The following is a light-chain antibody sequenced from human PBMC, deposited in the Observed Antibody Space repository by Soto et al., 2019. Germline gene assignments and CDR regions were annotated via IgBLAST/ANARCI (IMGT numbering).Light chain of an antibody. Sequence: DIQMTQSPSSLSASVGDRVTITRRASQSISSYLNWYQQKPGKAPKLLIYAASSLQSGVPSRFSGSGSGTDFTLTISSLQPEDFATYYCQQSYSTPPTFGQGTKVE. CDR1: QSISSY. J-gene: IGKJ1*01. V-gene: IGKV1-39*01. CDR2: AAS. CDR3: QQSYSTPPT.